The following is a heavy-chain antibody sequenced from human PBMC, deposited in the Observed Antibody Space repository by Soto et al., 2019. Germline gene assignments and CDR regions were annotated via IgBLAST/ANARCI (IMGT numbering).Heavy chain of an antibody. V-gene: IGHV4-30-4*01. CDR1: GGSISSGDYY. CDR2: IYYSGST. D-gene: IGHD3-22*01. Sequence: QVQLQESGPGLVKPSQTLSLTCTVSGGSISSGDYYWSWIRQPPGKVLEWIGYIYYSGSTYSKPSLNSRVTISVDTSPTPFSLNLSSVNAADTAVYYCARGSDYYDSSGYYRSWGQGTLGTVSS. CDR3: ARGSDYYDSSGYYRS. J-gene: IGHJ5*02.